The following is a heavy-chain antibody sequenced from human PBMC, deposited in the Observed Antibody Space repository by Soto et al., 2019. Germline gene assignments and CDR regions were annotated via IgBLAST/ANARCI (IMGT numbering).Heavy chain of an antibody. D-gene: IGHD3-10*01. J-gene: IGHJ4*02. CDR1: GGSISSYY. V-gene: IGHV4-59*01. Sequence: SETLSVTWTVSGGSISSYYWSWIRQPPGKGLEWIGYIYYSGSTNYNPSLKSRVTISVDTSKNQFSLKLSSVTAADTAVYYCARVWGYYFDYWGQGTLVTVSS. CDR3: ARVWGYYFDY. CDR2: IYYSGST.